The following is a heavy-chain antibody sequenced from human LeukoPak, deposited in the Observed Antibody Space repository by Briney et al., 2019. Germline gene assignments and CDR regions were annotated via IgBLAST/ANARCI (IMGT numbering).Heavy chain of an antibody. V-gene: IGHV3-23*01. D-gene: IGHD1-26*01. CDR2: ISGSGGST. J-gene: IGHJ5*02. CDR3: AKGPVLGGYGGSYHNWFDP. CDR1: GFTFSSYG. Sequence: GRSLRLSCAASGFTFSSYGMSWVRQAPGKGLEWVSAISGSGGSTYYADSVKGRFTISRDNSKNTLYLQMNSLRAEDTAVYYCAKGPVLGGYGGSYHNWFDPWGQGTLVTVSS.